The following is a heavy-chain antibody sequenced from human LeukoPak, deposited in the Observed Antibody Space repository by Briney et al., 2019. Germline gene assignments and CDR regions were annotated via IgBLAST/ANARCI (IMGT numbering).Heavy chain of an antibody. J-gene: IGHJ4*02. CDR3: AKDLSGNFRGRFDY. V-gene: IGHV3-23*01. Sequence: GGSLRLSCAASAFTFSSYAMTWVRQAPGKGLEWVSAVSGSGGSTYYADSVKGRFTISRDNSKNTLYLQKNSLRAEDTAVYYCAKDLSGNFRGRFDYWGQGTLVTVSS. D-gene: IGHD1-26*01. CDR2: VSGSGGST. CDR1: AFTFSSYA.